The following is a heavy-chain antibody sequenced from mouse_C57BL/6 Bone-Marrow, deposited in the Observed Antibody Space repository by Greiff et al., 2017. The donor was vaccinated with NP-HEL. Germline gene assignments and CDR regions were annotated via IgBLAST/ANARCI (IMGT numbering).Heavy chain of an antibody. V-gene: IGHV2-6-1*01. CDR3: ARHGGGSSYWYFDV. J-gene: IGHJ1*03. CDR1: GFSLTSYG. D-gene: IGHD1-1*01. CDR2: IWSDGST. Sequence: VKLQESGPGLVAPSQSLSITCTVSGFSLTSYGVHWVRQPPGKGLEWLVVIWSDGSTTYNSALKSRLSISKDNSKSQVFLKMNSLQTDDTAMYYCARHGGGSSYWYFDVWGTGTTVTVSS.